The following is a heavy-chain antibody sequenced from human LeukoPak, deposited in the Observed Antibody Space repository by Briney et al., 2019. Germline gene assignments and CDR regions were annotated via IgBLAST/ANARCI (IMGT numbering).Heavy chain of an antibody. J-gene: IGHJ5*01. V-gene: IGHV4-34*01. D-gene: IGHD3-22*01. Sequence: SETLSLTCAVYGGFFSGYYWSYIRQPPGKGLEWMGEINHSGSTNYNPSLKSRVTIPVDTSKNQFSLKLNSVTAADTAVYYCARRTYYYDSSAYQNWFDSWGQGTLVTVSS. CDR1: GGFFSGYY. CDR2: INHSGST. CDR3: ARRTYYYDSSAYQNWFDS.